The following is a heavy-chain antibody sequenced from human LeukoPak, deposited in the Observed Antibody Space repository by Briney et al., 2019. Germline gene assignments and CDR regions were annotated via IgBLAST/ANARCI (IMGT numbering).Heavy chain of an antibody. Sequence: PGGSLRLSCGASGFTFRDYWMSWVRQAPGKGLEWVGRIKSKTDGGTTDYAAPVKGRFTISRDDSKNTLYLQMNSLKTEDTAVYYCTSPGACSSTSCYAEAFDIWGQGTMVTVSS. CDR3: TSPGACSSTSCYAEAFDI. D-gene: IGHD2-2*01. CDR2: IKSKTDGGTT. CDR1: GFTFRDYW. J-gene: IGHJ3*02. V-gene: IGHV3-15*01.